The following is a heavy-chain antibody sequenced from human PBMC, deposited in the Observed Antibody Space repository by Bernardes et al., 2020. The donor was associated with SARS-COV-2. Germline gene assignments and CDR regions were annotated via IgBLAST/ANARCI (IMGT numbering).Heavy chain of an antibody. Sequence: GGSLRLSCAGSGFTFSDTTMIWVRQGPGKGLEWVGRLKRKADGGTADYAAPVEGRFTISRDESRNTFSLEMNSLTIEDTATYYCAALDRWGQGTLVTVSS. D-gene: IGHD3-3*02. CDR2: LKRKADGGTA. V-gene: IGHV3-15*05. J-gene: IGHJ4*01. CDR3: AALDR. CDR1: GFTFSDTT.